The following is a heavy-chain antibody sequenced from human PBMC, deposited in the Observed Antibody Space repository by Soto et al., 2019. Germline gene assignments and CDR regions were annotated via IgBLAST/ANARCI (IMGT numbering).Heavy chain of an antibody. CDR1: GDSVSSNSAA. V-gene: IGHV6-1*01. D-gene: IGHD3-3*01. CDR3: ARASWPYYDFWSGYYTGMDAFDI. CDR2: TYYRSKWYN. J-gene: IGHJ3*02. Sequence: PSQTLSLTCAISGDSVSSNSAAWNWIRQSPSRGLGWLGRTYYRSKWYNDYAVSVKSRITINPDTSKNQFSLQLNSVTPEDTAVYYCARASWPYYDFWSGYYTGMDAFDIWGQGTMVTVSS.